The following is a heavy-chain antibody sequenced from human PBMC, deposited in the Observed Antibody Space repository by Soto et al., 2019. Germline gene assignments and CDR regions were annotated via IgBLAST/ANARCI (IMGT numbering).Heavy chain of an antibody. CDR3: ARVAAQGRYGEFDY. D-gene: IGHD6-13*01. J-gene: IGHJ4*02. Sequence: QVQLVQSGAEVKKPGSSVKVSCKASGGTFSSYTISWVRQAPGQGLEWMGRIIANLGIANYAQKFQGRVTITADKPRTKGYMELGSLRHEDTAVYYCARVAAQGRYGEFDYWGQGTLVTGSS. CDR2: IIANLGIA. CDR1: GGTFSSYT. V-gene: IGHV1-69*02.